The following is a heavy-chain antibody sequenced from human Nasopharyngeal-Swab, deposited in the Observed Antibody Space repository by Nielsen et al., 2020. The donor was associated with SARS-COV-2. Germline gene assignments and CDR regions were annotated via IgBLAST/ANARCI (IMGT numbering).Heavy chain of an antibody. CDR2: ISGTSSTI. D-gene: IGHD3-22*01. V-gene: IGHV3-48*04. CDR3: TRDHYDSSGYPGY. CDR1: GGMFETYW. Sequence: GGSLRLSCAVSGGMFETYWMNWVRQAPGKGLEWLSHISGTSSTISYADSVKGRFTISRDNAENSLFLQMNSLRAEDTAVYYCTRDHYDSSGYPGYWGQGTLVTVSS. J-gene: IGHJ4*02.